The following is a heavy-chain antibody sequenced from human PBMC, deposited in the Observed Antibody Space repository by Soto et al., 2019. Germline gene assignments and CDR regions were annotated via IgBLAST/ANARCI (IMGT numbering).Heavy chain of an antibody. CDR2: IKSKSDGGTA. CDR1: GFTFSNVW. J-gene: IGHJ4*02. CDR3: TTLHSYGLDY. D-gene: IGHD5-18*01. Sequence: EVQLVESGGGLVKPGGSLRLSCAATGFTFSNVWMSWVRQAPGKGLEWVGHIKSKSDGGTADYAAPVKGRFSTSRDDSKNTLYVQIHSLKTEDTAVYYCTTLHSYGLDYSGQGALVTVSS. V-gene: IGHV3-15*01.